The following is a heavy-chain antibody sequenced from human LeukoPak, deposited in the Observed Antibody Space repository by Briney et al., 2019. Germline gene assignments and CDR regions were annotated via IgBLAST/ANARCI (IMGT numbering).Heavy chain of an antibody. V-gene: IGHV3-53*01. J-gene: IGHJ4*02. Sequence: GGSLRLSCAGSGFTLRSNSMSWVRQAPGKGLECVSVTNSGGGTYYADSVKGRFTISRDNSKNTVYLQMNSLRVEDTAVYHCGRGGPPGYDPFDYWGQGTLVTVSS. D-gene: IGHD5-12*01. CDR3: GRGGPPGYDPFDY. CDR2: TNSGGGT. CDR1: GFTLRSNS.